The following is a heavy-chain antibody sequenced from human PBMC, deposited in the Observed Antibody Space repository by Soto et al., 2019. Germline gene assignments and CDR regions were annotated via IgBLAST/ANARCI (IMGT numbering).Heavy chain of an antibody. J-gene: IGHJ5*02. D-gene: IGHD3-22*01. CDR2: ISASGST. CDR1: GGSISDGYY. CDR3: ARRDRSGFSYWLDT. V-gene: IGHV4-31*03. Sequence: SETLSLTCTVSGGSISDGYYWTWIRQHPGKGLEWIGSISASGSTSYNPSLKSRLTVSVDKSKNQFSLNLRSVTAADTAVYYCARRDRSGFSYWLDTWGQGTLVTVSS.